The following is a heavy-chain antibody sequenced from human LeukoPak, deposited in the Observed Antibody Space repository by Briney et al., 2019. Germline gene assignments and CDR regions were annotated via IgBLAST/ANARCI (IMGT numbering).Heavy chain of an antibody. CDR2: IYYSGST. V-gene: IGHV4-59*08. D-gene: IGHD5/OR15-5a*01. CDR3: ARRVYGTSQYY. Sequence: SETLSLTCTVSGGSISSYYWSWIRQPPGKGLEWIGYIYYSGSTSYNPSLKSRVTISVDTSKNQFSLKLSSVTATGTALYYCARRVYGTSQYYWGQGTLVTVSS. CDR1: GGSISSYY. J-gene: IGHJ4*02.